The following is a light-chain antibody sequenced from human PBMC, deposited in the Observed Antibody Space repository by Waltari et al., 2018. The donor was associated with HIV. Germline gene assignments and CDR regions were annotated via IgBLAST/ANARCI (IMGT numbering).Light chain of an antibody. CDR2: AAS. CDR1: QDIDYH. V-gene: IGKV1-27*01. J-gene: IGKJ4*01. CDR3: QKYDSAPLT. Sequence: DIQMTQSPSSLSASVGDTVTITCRASQDIDYHLAWYQQKPGKLPSLLIHAASTLQSGVASRFSGRGSGRDFSLTISSLQPEDVATYYCQKYDSAPLTFGGGTQVEIK.